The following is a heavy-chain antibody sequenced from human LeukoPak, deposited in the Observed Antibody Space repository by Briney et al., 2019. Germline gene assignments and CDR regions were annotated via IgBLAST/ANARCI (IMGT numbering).Heavy chain of an antibody. CDR2: ISAYNGNT. CDR1: GGTFSSYA. D-gene: IGHD3-22*01. V-gene: IGHV1-18*01. J-gene: IGHJ4*02. Sequence: ASVKVSCKASGGTFSSYAISWVRQAPGQGLEWMGWISAYNGNTNYAQRLQGRVTMTTDTSTSTAYMELRSLRSDDTAVYYCARRPLYYYDSSGYYFLDYWGQGTLVTVSS. CDR3: ARRPLYYYDSSGYYFLDY.